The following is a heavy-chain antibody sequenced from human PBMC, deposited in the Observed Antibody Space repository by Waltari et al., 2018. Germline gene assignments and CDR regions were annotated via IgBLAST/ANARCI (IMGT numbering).Heavy chain of an antibody. Sequence: QVQLQESGPGLVKPSETLSLTCAVSGYSISSGYYWGWIRQPPGKGLEWIGSIYHSGSTYYNPSHKSRVTISVDTSKNQFSLKLSSVTAADTAVYYCARHYYKDDILTGYSNFVHWYFDLWGRGTLVTVSS. V-gene: IGHV4-38-2*01. CDR1: GYSISSGYY. J-gene: IGHJ2*01. CDR2: IYHSGST. CDR3: ARHYYKDDILTGYSNFVHWYFDL. D-gene: IGHD3-9*01.